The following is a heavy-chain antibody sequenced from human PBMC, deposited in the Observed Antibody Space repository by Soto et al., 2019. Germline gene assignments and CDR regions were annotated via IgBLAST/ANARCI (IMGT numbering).Heavy chain of an antibody. CDR1: GYSFTSYW. Sequence: GESLKISCKGSGYSFTSYWIGWVRQMPGKGLEWMGIIYPGDSDTRYSPSFQGQVTISADKSISTAYLQWSSLKASDTAMYYYARGYSGYAPRHYYYYGMDVWGQGTTVTVSS. D-gene: IGHD5-12*01. J-gene: IGHJ6*02. CDR3: ARGYSGYAPRHYYYYGMDV. CDR2: IYPGDSDT. V-gene: IGHV5-51*01.